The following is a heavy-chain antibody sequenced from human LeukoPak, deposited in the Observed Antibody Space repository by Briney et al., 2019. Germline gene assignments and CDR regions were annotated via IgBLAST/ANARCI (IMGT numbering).Heavy chain of an antibody. J-gene: IGHJ5*02. V-gene: IGHV4-59*01. D-gene: IGHD2-21*02. CDR3: AREGGDTDSDTWLDP. Sequence: SETLSLTCAVSGTSISPYYWSWIRQPPGKGLEWIGYIYYSGSTNYNPTLKSRVTISIDPSENQVSLVLRSVTAADTAVYYCAREGGDTDSDTWLDPWGQGTLATVSS. CDR1: GTSISPYY. CDR2: IYYSGST.